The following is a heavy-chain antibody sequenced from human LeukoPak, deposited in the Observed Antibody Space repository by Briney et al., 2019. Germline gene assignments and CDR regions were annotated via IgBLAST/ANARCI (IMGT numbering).Heavy chain of an antibody. J-gene: IGHJ4*02. V-gene: IGHV4-59*01. CDR2: IYYSGST. CDR3: ARGLYDSSGYYYFDY. D-gene: IGHD3-22*01. CDR1: GGSISSYY. Sequence: SETLSLTCTVSGGSISSYYWSWIRQPPGKGLEWTGYIYYSGSTNYNPSLKSRVTISVDTSKNQFSLKLSSVTAADTAVYYCARGLYDSSGYYYFDYWGQGTLVTVSS.